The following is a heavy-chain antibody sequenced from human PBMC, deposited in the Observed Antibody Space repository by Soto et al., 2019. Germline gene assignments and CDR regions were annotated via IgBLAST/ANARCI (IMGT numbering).Heavy chain of an antibody. CDR2: IYYSGST. CDR3: ARYCSSTSCLNWFDP. Sequence: SETLSLTXTVSGGSISSGGYYWSRIRQHPGKGLEWIGYIYYSGSTYYNPSLKSRVTISVDTSKNQFSLKLSSVTAADTAVYYCARYCSSTSCLNWFDPWGQGTLVTVSS. D-gene: IGHD2-2*01. CDR1: GGSISSGGYY. V-gene: IGHV4-31*02. J-gene: IGHJ5*02.